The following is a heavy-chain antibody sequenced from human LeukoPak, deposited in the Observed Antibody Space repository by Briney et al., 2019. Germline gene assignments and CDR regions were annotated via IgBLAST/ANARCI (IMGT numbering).Heavy chain of an antibody. CDR2: ISSSGNTI. J-gene: IGHJ4*02. CDR1: GFTFSDYY. D-gene: IGHD3-10*01. V-gene: IGHV3-11*01. Sequence: GGSLRLSCAASGFTFSDYYMSWIRQAPGKGLEWVSYISSSGNTIYYADSVKGRFTISRDNAKNSLYLQMNSLRAEDTAVYYCAKDHRITMVRGVNFDYWGQGTLVTVSS. CDR3: AKDHRITMVRGVNFDY.